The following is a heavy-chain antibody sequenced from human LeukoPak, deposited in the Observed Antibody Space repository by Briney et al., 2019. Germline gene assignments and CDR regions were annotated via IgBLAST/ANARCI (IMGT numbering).Heavy chain of an antibody. V-gene: IGHV4-30-2*01. CDR3: ARSTTGFGLDYYYGIDV. CDR1: GGSISSGGYS. D-gene: IGHD3-10*01. CDR2: MYHSGTT. Sequence: SETLSLTCAVPGGSISSGGYSWSWIRQPPGKGLEWIAYMYHSGTTYYNPSLKSRVTISADRSKNQFSLKLSSVTAADTAVYYCARSTTGFGLDYYYGIDVWGQGTTVTVSS. J-gene: IGHJ6*02.